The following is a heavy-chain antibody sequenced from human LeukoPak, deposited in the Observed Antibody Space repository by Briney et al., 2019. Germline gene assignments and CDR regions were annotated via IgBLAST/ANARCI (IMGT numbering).Heavy chain of an antibody. Sequence: PSETLSLTCAVYGGSFSGYYWSWIRQPPGKGLEWIGEINHSGSTNYNPSLKSRVTISVDTSKNQFSLKLSSVTAADTAVYYCARGAHVLRYFAWSEGVTEYFQHWGQGTLVTVSS. J-gene: IGHJ1*01. CDR3: ARGAHVLRYFAWSEGVTEYFQH. V-gene: IGHV4-34*01. CDR2: INHSGST. CDR1: GGSFSGYY. D-gene: IGHD3-9*01.